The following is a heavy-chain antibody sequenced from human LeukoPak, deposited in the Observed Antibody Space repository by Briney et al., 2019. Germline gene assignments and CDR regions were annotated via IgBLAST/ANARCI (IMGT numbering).Heavy chain of an antibody. D-gene: IGHD5-18*01. J-gene: IGHJ4*02. Sequence: GGSLRLSCAASGFTFDDYGMSWVRQAPGKGLEWVSGTNWNGGSTGYADSVKGRFAISRDNAKNSLYLQMNSLRAEDTALYYCARDLLHSYGSFDYWGQGTLVTVSS. CDR3: ARDLLHSYGSFDY. CDR1: GFTFDDYG. V-gene: IGHV3-20*04. CDR2: TNWNGGST.